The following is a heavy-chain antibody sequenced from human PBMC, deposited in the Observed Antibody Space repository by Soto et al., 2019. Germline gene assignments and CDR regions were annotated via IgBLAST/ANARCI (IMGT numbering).Heavy chain of an antibody. J-gene: IGHJ6*02. CDR3: ATGIVATPPHYYGMDV. CDR2: FDPEDGET. D-gene: IGHD5-12*01. V-gene: IGHV1-24*01. Sequence: GASVKVSCKVSGYTLTELSMHWVRQAPGKGLEWMGGFDPEDGETIYAQKFQGRVTMTEDTSTDTAYMELSSLRSEDTAVYYCATGIVATPPHYYGMDVWGQGTTVTVSS. CDR1: GYTLTELS.